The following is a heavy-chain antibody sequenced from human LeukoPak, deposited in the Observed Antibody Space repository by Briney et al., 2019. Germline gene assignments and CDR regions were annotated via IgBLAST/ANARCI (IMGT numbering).Heavy chain of an antibody. CDR2: IKQDGSEK. CDR3: AKDFTFGGVIVTYYFDY. Sequence: PGGSLRLSCAASGFTFSSYWMSWVRQAPGKGLEWVANIKQDGSEKYYVDSVKGRFTISRDNAKNTLYLQMNSLRAEDTAVYYCAKDFTFGGVIVTYYFDYWGQGTLVTVSS. J-gene: IGHJ4*02. D-gene: IGHD3-16*02. V-gene: IGHV3-7*03. CDR1: GFTFSSYW.